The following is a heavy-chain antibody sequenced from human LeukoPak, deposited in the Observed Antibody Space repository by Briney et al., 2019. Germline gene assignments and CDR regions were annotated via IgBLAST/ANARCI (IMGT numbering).Heavy chain of an antibody. J-gene: IGHJ6*03. CDR2: IYYSGST. CDR3: ARDGRFLEWLPTSHYYYMDV. D-gene: IGHD3-3*01. CDR1: GGSISSSSYY. V-gene: IGHV4-31*03. Sequence: PSETLSLTCTVSGGSISSSSYYWGWIRQHPGKGPEWIGYIYYSGSTYYNPSLKSRVTISVDTSKNQFSLKLSSVTAADTAVYYCARDGRFLEWLPTSHYYYMDVWGKGTTVTVSS.